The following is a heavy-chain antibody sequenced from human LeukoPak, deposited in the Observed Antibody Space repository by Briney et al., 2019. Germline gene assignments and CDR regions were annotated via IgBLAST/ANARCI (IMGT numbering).Heavy chain of an antibody. J-gene: IGHJ4*02. Sequence: GGSLRLSCAASGFTFSSYSMNWVRQAPGKGLEWVSYISSSSTIYYADSVKGRFTISRDNAKNSLYLQMNSLRAEDTAVYYCVSDEGKAIDYWGQGTLVTVSS. CDR2: ISSSSTI. CDR1: GFTFSSYS. V-gene: IGHV3-48*01. D-gene: IGHD5-12*01. CDR3: VSDEGKAIDY.